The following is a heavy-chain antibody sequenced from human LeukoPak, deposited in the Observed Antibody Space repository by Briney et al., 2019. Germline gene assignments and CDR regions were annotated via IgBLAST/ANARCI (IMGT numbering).Heavy chain of an antibody. D-gene: IGHD3-3*01. J-gene: IGHJ4*02. CDR2: IYYSGST. CDR3: ARVVRDFWSGTFEAVGYYFDY. V-gene: IGHV4-39*01. Sequence: SETLSLTCTVSGGSISSSSYYWDWIRQPPGKGLEWIGSIYYSGSTYYNPSLKSRVTIPVDTSKNQFSLKLSSATAADTAVYYCARVVRDFWSGTFEAVGYYFDYWGQGTLVTVSS. CDR1: GGSISSSSYY.